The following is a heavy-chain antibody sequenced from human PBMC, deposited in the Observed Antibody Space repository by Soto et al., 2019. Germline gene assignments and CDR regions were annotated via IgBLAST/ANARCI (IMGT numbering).Heavy chain of an antibody. D-gene: IGHD2-2*01. J-gene: IGHJ6*02. CDR3: ARDNIVVVPAAGQEGVYYYYYGMDV. CDR1: GGTFSSYA. V-gene: IGHV1-69*01. CDR2: IIPIFGTA. Sequence: QVQLVQSGAEVKKPGSSVKVSCKASGGTFSSYAISWVRQAPGQGLEWMGGIIPIFGTANYAQKFQGRVTITADESTSTAYMELSSLRSEDTAVYYFARDNIVVVPAAGQEGVYYYYYGMDVWGQGTTFTVSS.